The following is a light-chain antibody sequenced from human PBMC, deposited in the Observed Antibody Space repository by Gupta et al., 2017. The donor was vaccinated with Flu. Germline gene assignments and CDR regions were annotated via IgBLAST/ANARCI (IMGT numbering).Light chain of an antibody. CDR3: NSRDSSGNRGV. CDR1: SLRSYY. CDR2: GKN. Sequence: SSELTQDPAVSEALGQTVRITCQGDSLRSYYASWYQQKPGQAPVLVIYGKNNRPSGIPDRFSGSSSGNTASLTITGAQAEDEADYYCNSRDSSGNRGVFGGGTKLTVL. J-gene: IGLJ2*01. V-gene: IGLV3-19*01.